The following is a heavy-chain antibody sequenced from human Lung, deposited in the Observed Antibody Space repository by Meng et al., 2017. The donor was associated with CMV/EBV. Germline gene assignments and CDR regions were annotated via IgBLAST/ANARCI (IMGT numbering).Heavy chain of an antibody. V-gene: IGHV3-30*09. D-gene: IGHD2-2*01. CDR2: ISYDGSNK. J-gene: IGHJ6*02. Sequence: GESXKISXAASGFTFSSYAMHWVRQAPGKGLEWVAVISYDGSNKYYADFVKGRFAISRDNSKNTLYLQMNSLRAEDTAVYYCARDWNVVVPAATYYYYGMDVWGQGTXVTVSS. CDR3: ARDWNVVVPAATYYYYGMDV. CDR1: GFTFSSYA.